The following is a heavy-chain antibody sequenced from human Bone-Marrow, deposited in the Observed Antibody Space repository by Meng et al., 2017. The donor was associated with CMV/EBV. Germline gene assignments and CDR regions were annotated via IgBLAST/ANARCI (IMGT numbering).Heavy chain of an antibody. CDR2: ISVYDGDT. Sequence: ASVKVSCKTSGYRFTTYGISWVRQAPGQGLEWMGWISVYDGDTKYAQKFQGRVTLTPDTSTRTAYMEIRSLRSDDTAVYFCARGGGDDGLDFWGQGTLVTVSS. CDR1: GYRFTTYG. D-gene: IGHD3-10*01. CDR3: ARGGGDDGLDF. J-gene: IGHJ4*02. V-gene: IGHV1-18*01.